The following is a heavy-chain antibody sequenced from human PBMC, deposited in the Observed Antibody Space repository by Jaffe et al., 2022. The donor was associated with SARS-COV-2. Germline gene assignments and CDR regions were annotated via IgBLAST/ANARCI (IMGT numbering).Heavy chain of an antibody. J-gene: IGHJ4*02. CDR3: ARGDHLLGPSDY. CDR1: GGSISSGSYY. Sequence: QVQLQESGPGLVKPSQTLSLTCTVSGGSISSGSYYWSWIRQPAGKGLEWIGRIYTSGSTNYNPSLKSRVTISVDTSKNQFSLKLSSVTAADTAVYYCARGDHLLGPSDYWGQGTLVTVSS. V-gene: IGHV4-61*02. CDR2: IYTSGST.